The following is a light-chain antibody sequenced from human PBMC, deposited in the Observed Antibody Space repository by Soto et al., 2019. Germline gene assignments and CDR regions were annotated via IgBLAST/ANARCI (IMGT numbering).Light chain of an antibody. CDR1: SSDVGSYNL. J-gene: IGLJ2*01. CDR2: EGS. V-gene: IGLV2-23*01. Sequence: QSALTQPASVSGSPGQSITISCTGTSSDVGSYNLVSWYQQHPGKAPKLMIYEGSKRPSGVSNRFSGSKSGNTASLTISGLQAEDEADYYCCSYAGSSTPHVVFGGWTQLTVL. CDR3: CSYAGSSTPHVV.